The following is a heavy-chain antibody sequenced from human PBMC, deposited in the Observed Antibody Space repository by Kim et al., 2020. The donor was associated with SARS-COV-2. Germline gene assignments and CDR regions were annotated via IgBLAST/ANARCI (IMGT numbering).Heavy chain of an antibody. CDR3: ARGYCSGGSCYYPH. J-gene: IGHJ4*02. D-gene: IGHD2-15*01. V-gene: IGHV4-31*02. Sequence: NPSLKSRVTISVDTSKNQFSLKLSSVTAADTAVYYCARGYCSGGSCYYPHWGQGTLVTVSS.